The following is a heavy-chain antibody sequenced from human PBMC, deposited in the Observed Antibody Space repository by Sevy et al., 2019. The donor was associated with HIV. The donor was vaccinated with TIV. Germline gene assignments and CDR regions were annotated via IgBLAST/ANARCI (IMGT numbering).Heavy chain of an antibody. D-gene: IGHD5-12*01. Sequence: SETLSLTCTVSGGSISVYYWSWIRQPPGKELEYIGYVYHTGSTNYNPSLKSQVTISVDPSNNQFSLKLTSVTAADTAVYYCARAPPVRSGDDSLNWFDPWGQGTLVTVSS. CDR2: VYHTGST. CDR1: GGSISVYY. CDR3: ARAPPVRSGDDSLNWFDP. V-gene: IGHV4-59*01. J-gene: IGHJ5*02.